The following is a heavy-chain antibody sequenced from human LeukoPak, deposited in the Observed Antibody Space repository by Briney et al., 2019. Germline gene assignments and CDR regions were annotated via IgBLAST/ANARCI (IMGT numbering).Heavy chain of an antibody. CDR1: GGSISSYY. CDR2: FHNSGTS. D-gene: IGHD3-16*01. Sequence: SKTLSLTCTVSGGSISSYYWSWIRQPPGKGLEWIGYFHNSGTSTYNPSLKSRVTISADTSKNQSSLKLNSLTTADTAVYYCTRGAGWLIDYWGQGILVTVSS. J-gene: IGHJ4*02. CDR3: TRGAGWLIDY. V-gene: IGHV4-59*01.